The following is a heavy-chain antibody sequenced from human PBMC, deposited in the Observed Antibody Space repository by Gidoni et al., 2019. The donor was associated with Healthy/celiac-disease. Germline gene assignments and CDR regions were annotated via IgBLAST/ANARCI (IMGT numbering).Heavy chain of an antibody. V-gene: IGHV3-23*04. D-gene: IGHD1-1*01. CDR2: IRGRCVST. Sequence: EVQLVESGGGLVQPGGSLRLSCAASGFTFSSYAMSWVRQAPGKGREWVSAIRGRCVSTYDADSVKGRFTISRDNSKNTLYLQMNSLRAEETAVYYCVLERGGGGMDVWGQGTTVTVSS. CDR3: VLERGGGGMDV. CDR1: GFTFSSYA. J-gene: IGHJ6*02.